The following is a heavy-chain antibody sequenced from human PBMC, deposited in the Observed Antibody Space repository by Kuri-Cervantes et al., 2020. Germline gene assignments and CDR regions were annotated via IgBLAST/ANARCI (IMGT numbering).Heavy chain of an antibody. CDR1: GYGFTSYW. CDR3: ARLIASRSRIDY. J-gene: IGHJ4*02. Sequence: GGSLRLSCKGSGYGFTSYWIGWVRQMPGKGLEWMGIIYPGDSDTRYSPSFQGQVTISADKSISTAYLQWSSLKASDTAMYYCARLIASRSRIDYWGQGTLVTVSS. CDR2: IYPGDSDT. D-gene: IGHD3-10*01. V-gene: IGHV5-51*01.